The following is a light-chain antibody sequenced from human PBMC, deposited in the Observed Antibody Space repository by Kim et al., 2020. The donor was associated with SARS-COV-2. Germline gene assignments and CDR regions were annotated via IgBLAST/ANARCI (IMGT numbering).Light chain of an antibody. V-gene: IGLV2-14*04. Sequence: QSITISCTGTSSDVGGYNYVSWYQQHPGKAPKLMIFDVSKRPSGISNRFSGSKSGNTASLTISGLQAEDEADYYCISYTSSSTWVFGGGTKVTVL. J-gene: IGLJ3*02. CDR3: ISYTSSSTWV. CDR1: SSDVGGYNY. CDR2: DVS.